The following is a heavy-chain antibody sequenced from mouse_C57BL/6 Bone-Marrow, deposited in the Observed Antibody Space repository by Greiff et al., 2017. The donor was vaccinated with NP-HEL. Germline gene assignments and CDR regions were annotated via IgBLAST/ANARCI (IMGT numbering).Heavy chain of an antibody. Sequence: EVQLQQSGPELVKPGASVKISCKASGYTFTDYYMNWVKQSHGKSLEWIGDINPNNGGTSYNQKFKGKATLTVDKSSSTAYMELRSLTSEDSAVYYCAGYYGSRGDYWGQGTTLTVSS. D-gene: IGHD1-1*01. J-gene: IGHJ2*01. CDR3: AGYYGSRGDY. CDR1: GYTFTDYY. V-gene: IGHV1-26*01. CDR2: INPNNGGT.